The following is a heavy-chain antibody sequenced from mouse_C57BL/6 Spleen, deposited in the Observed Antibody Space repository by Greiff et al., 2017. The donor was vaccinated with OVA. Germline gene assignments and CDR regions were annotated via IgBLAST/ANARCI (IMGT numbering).Heavy chain of an antibody. V-gene: IGHV14-4*01. CDR1: GFNIKDDY. J-gene: IGHJ2*01. Sequence: VQLKESGAELVRPGASVKLSCTASGFNIKDDYMHWVKQRPEQGLEWIGWIDPENGDTEYASKFQGKATITADTSSNTAYLQLSSLTSEDTAVYYCTPNYESEFDYWGQGTTLTVSS. CDR3: TPNYESEFDY. D-gene: IGHD2-4*01. CDR2: IDPENGDT.